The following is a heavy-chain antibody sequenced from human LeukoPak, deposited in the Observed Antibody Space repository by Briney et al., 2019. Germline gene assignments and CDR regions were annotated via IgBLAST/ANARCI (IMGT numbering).Heavy chain of an antibody. CDR2: IYYSGST. CDR3: ARDLRYGSGSYYWFDP. J-gene: IGHJ5*02. V-gene: IGHV4-59*01. CDR1: GGSISSYY. D-gene: IGHD3-10*01. Sequence: SETLSLTCTVSGGSISSYYWSRIRQPPGKGLEWIGYIYYSGSTNYNPSLKSRVTIPVDTSKNQFSLKLSSVTAADTAVYYCARDLRYGSGSYYWFDPWGQGTLVTVSS.